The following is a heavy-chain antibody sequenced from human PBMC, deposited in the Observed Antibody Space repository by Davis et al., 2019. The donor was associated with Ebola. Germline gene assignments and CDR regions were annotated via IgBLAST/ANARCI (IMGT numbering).Heavy chain of an antibody. Sequence: AASVKVSCKASGYTLTGNYIQWLRQAPGQGLEWVGRINPNSGATNLAQKFQGRVTMSRDTSTSAAYMEMSRLRSDDTAVYFCARGGITMMVVPRDYYYGLDVWGQGTTVAVSS. D-gene: IGHD1-14*01. CDR1: GYTLTGNY. J-gene: IGHJ6*02. CDR2: INPNSGAT. V-gene: IGHV1-2*06. CDR3: ARGGITMMVVPRDYYYGLDV.